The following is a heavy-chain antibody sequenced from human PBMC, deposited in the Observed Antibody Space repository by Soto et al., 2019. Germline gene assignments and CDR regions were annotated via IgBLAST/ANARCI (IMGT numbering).Heavy chain of an antibody. J-gene: IGHJ4*02. CDR2: ISYDGSIK. CDR1: GVSFSISA. D-gene: IGHD6-19*01. V-gene: IGHV3-30-3*01. Sequence: QVQLVESGGGVVQPGRSLRLSCAASGVSFSISAMHWVRQAPGKGLEWVAVISYDGSIKYYADSVKGRFTISRDNSKNTLYLQMNSLRADDTAVYYCARAEAVAGPYYFDYWGQGPLVTVSS. CDR3: ARAEAVAGPYYFDY.